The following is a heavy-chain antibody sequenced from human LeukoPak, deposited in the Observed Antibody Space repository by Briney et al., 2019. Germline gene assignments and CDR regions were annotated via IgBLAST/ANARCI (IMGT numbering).Heavy chain of an antibody. V-gene: IGHV4-34*01. CDR3: ARDYGDYTEGDY. Sequence: SETLSLTCAVSGGSLSAHYWSWIRQPPGKGLGWIGEINHSGDTNYNPSLKSRVTISVETSKNQFSLKVNSVTAADTAIYYCARDYGDYTEGDYWGQGVLVTVSS. CDR2: INHSGDT. D-gene: IGHD4-17*01. CDR1: GGSLSAHY. J-gene: IGHJ4*02.